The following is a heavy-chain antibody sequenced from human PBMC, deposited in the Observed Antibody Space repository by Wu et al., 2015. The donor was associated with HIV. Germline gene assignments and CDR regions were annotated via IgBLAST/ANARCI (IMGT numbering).Heavy chain of an antibody. V-gene: IGHV1-18*01. Sequence: QVELVQSGAEVKKPGASVKLSCKAREYSFTIYYLHWVRQAPGQGLEWMGWISAYNGNTNYAQKLQGRVTMTTDTSTSTAYMELRSLRSDDTAVYYCARAYYYDSSAWDGMDVWGQGP. CDR3: ARAYYYDSSAWDGMDV. CDR1: EYSFTIYY. CDR2: ISAYNGNT. D-gene: IGHD3-22*01. J-gene: IGHJ6*02.